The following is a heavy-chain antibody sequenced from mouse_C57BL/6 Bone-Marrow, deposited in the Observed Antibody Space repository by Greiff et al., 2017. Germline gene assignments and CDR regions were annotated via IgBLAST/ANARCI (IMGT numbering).Heavy chain of an antibody. CDR1: GYTFTDYY. V-gene: IGHV1-26*01. CDR2: INPNNGGT. J-gene: IGHJ2*01. D-gene: IGHD2-3*01. CDR3: ARDGYYFDY. Sequence: EVQLQQSGPELVKPGASVKISCKASGYTFTDYYMNWVKQSPGQSLEWIGDINPNNGGTSYNQKFKGKATLTVDKSSSTAYMELRSLTSEDSAVYYCARDGYYFDYWGQGTTLTVSS.